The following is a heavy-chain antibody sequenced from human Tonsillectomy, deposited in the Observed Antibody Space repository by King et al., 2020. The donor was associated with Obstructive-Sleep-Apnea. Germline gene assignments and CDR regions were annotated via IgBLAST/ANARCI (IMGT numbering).Heavy chain of an antibody. CDR3: ARVPLSYYGSGSNWYFDL. J-gene: IGHJ2*01. Sequence: VQLQQWGAGLLKPSEILSLTCAVYGGSFSDYYWSWIRQPPGNGLEWIGEINHRGSTSYSPSLKSRVTISVDTSKNQFSLKLSSVTAADTAVYYCARVPLSYYGSGSNWYFDLWGRGTLVTVSS. V-gene: IGHV4-34*01. D-gene: IGHD3-10*01. CDR2: INHRGST. CDR1: GGSFSDYY.